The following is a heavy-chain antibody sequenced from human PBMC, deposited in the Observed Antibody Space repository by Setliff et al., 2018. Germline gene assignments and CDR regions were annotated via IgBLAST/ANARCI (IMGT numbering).Heavy chain of an antibody. CDR3: AREQWLDPPGYYYMDV. D-gene: IGHD6-19*01. CDR2: IYIGGSA. Sequence: PSETLSLTCTVSGGSISSYYWSWIRQPAGKGLEWIGHIYIGGSANYNPSLKSRVTMSIDTSKNQFSLKLNSVTAADMAVYYCAREQWLDPPGYYYMDVWAKGTTVTGSS. V-gene: IGHV4-4*07. J-gene: IGHJ6*03. CDR1: GGSISSYY.